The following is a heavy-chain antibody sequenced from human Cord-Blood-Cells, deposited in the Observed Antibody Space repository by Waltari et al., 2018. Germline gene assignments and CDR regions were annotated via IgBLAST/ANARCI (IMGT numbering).Heavy chain of an antibody. D-gene: IGHD3-22*01. V-gene: IGHV4-34*01. Sequence: QVQLQQWGAGLLKPSETLSLTCAVYGGSFSGYYWSWIRHPPGKGLEWIGEINHSGSTNYNPSLKSRVTISVDTSKNQFSLKLSSVTAADTAVYYCARGASSGYYYYYYYGMDVWGQGTTVTVSS. CDR3: ARGASSGYYYYYYYGMDV. CDR2: INHSGST. CDR1: GGSFSGYY. J-gene: IGHJ6*02.